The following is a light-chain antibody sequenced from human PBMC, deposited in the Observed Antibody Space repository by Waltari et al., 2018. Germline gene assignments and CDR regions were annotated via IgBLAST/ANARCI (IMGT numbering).Light chain of an antibody. CDR1: SSDVGTYNR. J-gene: IGLJ2*01. Sequence: QSALTQPPSVSGSPGQSVTISCTGTSSDVGTYNRVPWNQQPPGTAPKLMIYEFTNRPSGVPDRVSGSKSGNTASLTISGLQAEDEADYYCSSYATSNIVLFGGGTKLTVL. CDR3: SSYATSNIVL. V-gene: IGLV2-18*02. CDR2: EFT.